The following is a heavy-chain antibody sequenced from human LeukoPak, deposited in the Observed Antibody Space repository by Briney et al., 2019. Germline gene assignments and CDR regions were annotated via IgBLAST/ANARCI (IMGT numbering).Heavy chain of an antibody. Sequence: GGSLRLSCAASRFTFGSYAMSWVRQAPGKGLEWVSAISGSGGTTYNADSVKGRFTISRDNSKNTLYLQLNSLRAEDTAVYYRAKGAGNFDWSYHDYWGQGTQVTVSS. J-gene: IGHJ4*02. CDR1: RFTFGSYA. CDR3: AKGAGNFDWSYHDY. CDR2: ISGSGGTT. D-gene: IGHD3-9*01. V-gene: IGHV3-23*01.